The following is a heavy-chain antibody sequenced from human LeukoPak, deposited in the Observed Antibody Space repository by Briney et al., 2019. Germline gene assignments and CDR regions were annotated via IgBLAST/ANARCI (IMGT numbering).Heavy chain of an antibody. D-gene: IGHD6-19*01. CDR2: ISGGGERT. CDR1: GIVFSNTA. V-gene: IGHV3-23*01. Sequence: GGSLRLSCAASGIVFSNTAMNWDRQSPGRGLEWVSAISGGGERTFYADSVKGRFTISRDNSKNMVYLQMNSLRADDTAIYYCGKDGGQYSSGPEFDPRGQGALVTVSS. CDR3: GKDGGQYSSGPEFDP. J-gene: IGHJ5*02.